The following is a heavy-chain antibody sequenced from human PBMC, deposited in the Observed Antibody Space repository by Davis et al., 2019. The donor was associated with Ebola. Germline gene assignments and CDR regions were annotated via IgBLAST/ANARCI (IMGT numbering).Heavy chain of an antibody. J-gene: IGHJ4*02. CDR3: VKVGDGYNWVGADS. V-gene: IGHV3-30*02. Sequence: GGSLRLSCAASGFVFSSYVMSWVRQAPGKGPEWVTFIRLDGSKTHYADSVKGRFTVSRDNSRNMMFLQMNSLRVEDTALYYCVKVGDGYNWVGADSWGQGTLVTVSS. CDR1: GFVFSSYV. D-gene: IGHD5-24*01. CDR2: IRLDGSKT.